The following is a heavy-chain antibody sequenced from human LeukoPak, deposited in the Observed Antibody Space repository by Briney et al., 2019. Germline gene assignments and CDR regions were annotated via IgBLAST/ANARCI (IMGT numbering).Heavy chain of an antibody. J-gene: IGHJ4*02. V-gene: IGHV3-23*01. Sequence: GGSLRLSCAASGFTFSSYAMSWVRQAPGKGLEWVSAISGSGGSTYYADSVKGRFTISRDKSKNTLDLQMNSLRAEDTAVYYCAKSRDPYCSNGICYDRRYYFDYWGQGTLVTASS. CDR2: ISGSGGST. CDR1: GFTFSSYA. CDR3: AKSRDPYCSNGICYDRRYYFDY. D-gene: IGHD2-8*01.